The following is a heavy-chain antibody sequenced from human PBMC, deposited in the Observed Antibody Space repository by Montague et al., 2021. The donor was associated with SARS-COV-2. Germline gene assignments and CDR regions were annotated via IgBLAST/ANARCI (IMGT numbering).Heavy chain of an antibody. D-gene: IGHD3-10*01. CDR1: GGPITSHY. CDR3: ARGLENYGSGGHHFDP. Sequence: SETLSLTCAVSGGPITSHYWNWIRQPPGKGLEYIGYIYHSGSTTYNPSLKSRVSISVDTSKKQFSLKLRSVTAADTAVYYCARGLENYGSGGHHFDPWGQGTLVTVSS. J-gene: IGHJ5*02. V-gene: IGHV4-59*11. CDR2: IYHSGST.